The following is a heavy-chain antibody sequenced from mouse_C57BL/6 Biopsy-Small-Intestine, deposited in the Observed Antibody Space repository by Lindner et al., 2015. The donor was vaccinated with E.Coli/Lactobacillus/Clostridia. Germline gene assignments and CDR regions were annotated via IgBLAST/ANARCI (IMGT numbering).Heavy chain of an antibody. CDR2: ISAHNDDS. CDR3: AGPTHCSRGSCLYFLDF. V-gene: IGHV1-79*01. Sequence: SVKVSCKASGYSLTTFIKYGFTWVRQAPGQGLEWMGWISAHNDDSDYAQKFQDRVTMTTDTSTDTAYMELRSLRPDDTAVYYCAGPTHCSRGSCLYFLDFWGQGTLITVSA. CDR1: GYSLTTFIK. J-gene: IGHJ4*01. D-gene: IGHD6-5*01.